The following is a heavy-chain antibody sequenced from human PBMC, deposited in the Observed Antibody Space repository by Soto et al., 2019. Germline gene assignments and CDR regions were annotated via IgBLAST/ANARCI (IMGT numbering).Heavy chain of an antibody. Sequence: ASVKVSCKASGGTFSSYAISWVRQAPGQGLEWMGGIIPIFGTANYAQKFQGRVTITEDKSTSTAYMELSSLRSEDTAVYYCARDFTGYYDSSGYFWFDPWGQGTLVTVSS. CDR2: IIPIFGTA. CDR3: ARDFTGYYDSSGYFWFDP. CDR1: GGTFSSYA. V-gene: IGHV1-69*06. J-gene: IGHJ5*02. D-gene: IGHD3-22*01.